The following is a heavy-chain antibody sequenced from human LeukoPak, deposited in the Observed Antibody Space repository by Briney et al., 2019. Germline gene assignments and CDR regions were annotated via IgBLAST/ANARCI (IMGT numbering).Heavy chain of an antibody. CDR1: GFTYSSYS. CDR3: ARDRSIAVAGTPRFDP. V-gene: IGHV3-21*01. CDR2: ISSSSSYI. D-gene: IGHD6-19*01. J-gene: IGHJ5*02. Sequence: PGGSLTLSCAASGFTYSSYSMNYVRHAPGEALEWCSSISSSSSYIYYADSVKGRFTISRDNAKNSLYLQMNSLRAEDTAVYYCARDRSIAVAGTPRFDPWGQGTLVTVSS.